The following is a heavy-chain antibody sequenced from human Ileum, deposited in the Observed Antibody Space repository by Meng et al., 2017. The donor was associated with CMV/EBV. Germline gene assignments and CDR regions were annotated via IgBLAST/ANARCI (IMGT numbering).Heavy chain of an antibody. D-gene: IGHD6-13*01. CDR1: GGSFSDYY. V-gene: IGHV4-34*01. CDR2: IHHSGKT. Sequence: LTCVVSGGSFSDYYWTWIRQSPGKGLEWIGEIHHSGKTNSNPSVRSRVTISLDASKGQFSLKLSSATAADTAVYYCAGNVWGIGLDPWGQGTLVTVSS. CDR3: AGNVWGIGLDP. J-gene: IGHJ5*02.